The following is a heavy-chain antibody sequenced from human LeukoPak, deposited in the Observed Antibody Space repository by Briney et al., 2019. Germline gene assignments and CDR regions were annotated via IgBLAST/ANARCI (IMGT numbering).Heavy chain of an antibody. D-gene: IGHD7-27*01. CDR2: MSPNSGDT. V-gene: IGHV1-8*01. CDR1: EDTFTSYD. Sequence: GASVKVSCKASEDTFTSYDFNWVRQATGQRPEWMGWMSPNSGDTGYAQKFQDRVTMTRNTSISTAYMELSSLRSDDTAVYYCARGPPNWGYDYWGPGTLVTVSS. J-gene: IGHJ4*02. CDR3: ARGPPNWGYDY.